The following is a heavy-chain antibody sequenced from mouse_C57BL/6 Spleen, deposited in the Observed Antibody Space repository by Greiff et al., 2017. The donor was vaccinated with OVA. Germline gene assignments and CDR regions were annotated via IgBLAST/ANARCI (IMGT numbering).Heavy chain of an antibody. CDR3: ARSRYYGGMDY. J-gene: IGHJ4*01. Sequence: QVQLKQPGAELVKPGASVKLSCKASGYTFTSYWMHWVKQRPGQGLEWIGMIHPNSGSTNYNEKFKSKATLTVDKSSSTAYMQLSSLTSEDSAVYYCARSRYYGGMDYWGQGTSVTVSS. D-gene: IGHD1-1*01. CDR2: IHPNSGST. V-gene: IGHV1-64*01. CDR1: GYTFTSYW.